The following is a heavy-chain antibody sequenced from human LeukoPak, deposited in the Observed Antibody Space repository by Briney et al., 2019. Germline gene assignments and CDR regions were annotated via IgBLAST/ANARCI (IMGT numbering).Heavy chain of an antibody. CDR3: ARDGGNPVTKLDS. V-gene: IGHV3-30*14. J-gene: IGHJ4*02. CDR1: GFPFSSNA. Sequence: PGRSLRLSCAVSGFPFSSNAIHWVRQAPGKGLEWVAVMSHDENFKYYADSVKGRVTISRDNSMSTFFLQMNSLTTEDTAVYYCARDGGNPVTKLDSWGQGTLVTVSS. CDR2: MSHDENFK. D-gene: IGHD2-15*01.